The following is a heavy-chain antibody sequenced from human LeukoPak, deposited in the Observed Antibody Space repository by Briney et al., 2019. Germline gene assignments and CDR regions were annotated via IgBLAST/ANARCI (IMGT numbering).Heavy chain of an antibody. CDR2: ISGSGGST. D-gene: IGHD4-17*01. CDR3: AKPDDYGDYFFDY. J-gene: IGHJ4*02. CDR1: GFTFSSYA. V-gene: IGHV3-23*01. Sequence: GGSLRLSCAASGFTFSSYAMSWVRQAPGKGLEWVSAISGSGGSTYYADSVKGRFTISRDNSKDTLYLQMNSLRAEDTAVYYCAKPDDYGDYFFDYWGQGTLVTVSS.